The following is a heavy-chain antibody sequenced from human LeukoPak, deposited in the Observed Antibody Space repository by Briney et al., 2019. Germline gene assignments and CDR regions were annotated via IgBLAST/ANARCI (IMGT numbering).Heavy chain of an antibody. J-gene: IGHJ6*02. Sequence: SVKVSCKASGGTFSSYAISWVRQAPGQGLEWMGGIIPIFGTANYAQKFQGRVTITADESTSTAYMELSSLRSEDTAVYYCAREFNYYYYGMDVWGQGTTVTVSS. CDR1: GGTFSSYA. V-gene: IGHV1-69*01. CDR2: IIPIFGTA. CDR3: AREFNYYYYGMDV.